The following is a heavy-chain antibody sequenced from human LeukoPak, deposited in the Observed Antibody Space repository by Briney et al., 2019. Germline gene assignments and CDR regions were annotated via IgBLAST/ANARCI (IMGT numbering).Heavy chain of an antibody. CDR3: ARGHDFWKYYFDY. CDR1: GGSISSGSYY. D-gene: IGHD3-3*01. J-gene: IGHJ4*02. CDR2: IYTSGST. V-gene: IGHV4-61*02. Sequence: SETLSLTCTVSGGSISSGSYYWSWIRQPTGKGLEWIGRIYTSGSTNYNPSLKSRVTISVDTSKNQFSLKLSSVTAADTAVYYCARGHDFWKYYFDYWGQGTLVTVSS.